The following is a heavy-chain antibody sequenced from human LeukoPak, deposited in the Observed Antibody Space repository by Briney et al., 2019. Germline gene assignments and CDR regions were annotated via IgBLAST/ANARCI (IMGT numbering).Heavy chain of an antibody. CDR3: ARDRLVGSGSYEY. CDR2: INAGNGNT. V-gene: IGHV1-3*01. D-gene: IGHD3-10*01. Sequence: ASVKVSCKASGYTFTSYAMHWVRQAPGQRLEWMGWINAGNGNTKYSQKFQGRVTITRDISASTAYMELSSLRSEDTAVYYCARDRLVGSGSYEYWGQGTLVTVSS. CDR1: GYTFTSYA. J-gene: IGHJ4*02.